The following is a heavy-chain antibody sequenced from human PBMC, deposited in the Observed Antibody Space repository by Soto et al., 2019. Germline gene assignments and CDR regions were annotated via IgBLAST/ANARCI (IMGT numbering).Heavy chain of an antibody. J-gene: IGHJ6*02. CDR2: ISSSSSYI. V-gene: IGHV3-21*01. Sequence: GGSLRLSCAASGFTFSSYSMNWVRQAPGKGLEWVSSISSSSSYIYYADSVKGRFTISRDDAKNSLYLQMNSLRAKDTAVYYCARDASSLDYYYYGMDVWGQGTTVTVSS. D-gene: IGHD6-13*01. CDR1: GFTFSSYS. CDR3: ARDASSLDYYYYGMDV.